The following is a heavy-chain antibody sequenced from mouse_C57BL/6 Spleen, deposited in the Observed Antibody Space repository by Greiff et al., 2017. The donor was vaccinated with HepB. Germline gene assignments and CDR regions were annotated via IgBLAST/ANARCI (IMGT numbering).Heavy chain of an antibody. J-gene: IGHJ3*01. V-gene: IGHV1-5*01. D-gene: IGHD2-3*01. CDR3: TRGGYDGYPSWFAY. Sequence: VQLQQSGTVLARPGASVKMSCKTSGYTFTSYWMHWVKQRPGQGLEWIGAIYPGNSDTSYNQKFKGKAKLTAVTSASTAYMELSSLTNEDSAVYYCTRGGYDGYPSWFAYWGQGTLVTVSA. CDR2: IYPGNSDT. CDR1: GYTFTSYW.